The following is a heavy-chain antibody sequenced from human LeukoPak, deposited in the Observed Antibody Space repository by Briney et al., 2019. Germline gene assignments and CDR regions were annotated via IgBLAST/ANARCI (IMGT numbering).Heavy chain of an antibody. CDR2: VHLDGRT. CDR1: GGSISSSNW. V-gene: IGHV4-4*02. CDR3: AREGGFYRPLDY. J-gene: IGHJ4*02. Sequence: SGTLSLTCAVSGGSISSSNWWSWVRQPPGKGLEWIGEVHLDGRTNYNPSLESRLTMSVDVSENQVSLKLTSVTAADTAVYYCAREGGFYRPLDYSGQGTLVTVSS. D-gene: IGHD3-3*01.